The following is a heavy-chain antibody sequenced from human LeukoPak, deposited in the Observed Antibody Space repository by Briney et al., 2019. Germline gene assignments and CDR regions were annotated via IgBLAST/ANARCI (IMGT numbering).Heavy chain of an antibody. V-gene: IGHV1-18*01. CDR1: GYTFSNYG. Sequence: GASVKVSCKASGYTFSNYGFSWVRQAPGQGLEWMGWISAYNGNTIYAQKLQGRVTTTTDTSTSTAYMELRSLRSDDTAVYYCARDSLVVVGSRVDYWGQGTLVTVSS. CDR3: ARDSLVVVGSRVDY. CDR2: ISAYNGNT. D-gene: IGHD2-15*01. J-gene: IGHJ4*02.